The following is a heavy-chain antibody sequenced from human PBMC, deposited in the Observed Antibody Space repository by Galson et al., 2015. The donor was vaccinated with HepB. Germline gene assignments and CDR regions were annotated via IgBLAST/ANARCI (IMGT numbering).Heavy chain of an antibody. J-gene: IGHJ4*02. V-gene: IGHV5-51*03. D-gene: IGHD3-22*01. Sequence: QSGAEVKKPGESLKISCKGSGYSFNTYWIGWVRQMPGKGLEWMGIIYPRDSDTTYSPSFQGQVTISVDKSISTAYLQWSSLKASDTAMYYCARAEPYYYDSSVQYYFDYWGQGTLVTVSS. CDR3: ARAEPYYYDSSVQYYFDY. CDR1: GYSFNTYW. CDR2: IYPRDSDT.